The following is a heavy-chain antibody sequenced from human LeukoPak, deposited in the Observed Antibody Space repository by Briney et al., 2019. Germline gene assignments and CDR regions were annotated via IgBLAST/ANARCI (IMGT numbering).Heavy chain of an antibody. CDR2: IYYSGST. D-gene: IGHD5-18*01. J-gene: IGHJ4*02. Sequence: SETLSLTCTVSGGSINSSSDYWGWIRQPPGKGLEWIGSIYYSGSTYYNPSLKSRVTISVDTSKNQFSLKLSSVTAADTDVYYCARLWTSYGLPFLLGGQGTLVTVSS. CDR1: GGSINSSSDY. V-gene: IGHV4-39*01. CDR3: ARLWTSYGLPFLL.